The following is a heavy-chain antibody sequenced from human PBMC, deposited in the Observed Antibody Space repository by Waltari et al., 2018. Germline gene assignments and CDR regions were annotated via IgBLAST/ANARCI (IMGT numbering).Heavy chain of an antibody. CDR3: ARVVVVPAAPFVGYYYYYYMDV. J-gene: IGHJ6*03. CDR2: INHSGST. D-gene: IGHD2-2*01. CDR1: GGSFSGYY. Sequence: QVQLQQWGAGLLKPSETLSLTCAVYGGSFSGYYWSWIRQPPGKGLEWIGEINHSGSTNYNPSLKSRVTISVDTSKNQFSLKLSSVTAADTAVYYCARVVVVPAAPFVGYYYYYYMDVWGKGTTVTVSS. V-gene: IGHV4-34*01.